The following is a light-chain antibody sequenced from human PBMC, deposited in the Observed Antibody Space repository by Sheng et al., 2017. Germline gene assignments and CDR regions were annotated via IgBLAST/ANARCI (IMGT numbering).Light chain of an antibody. V-gene: IGKV1-12*01. J-gene: IGKJ4*01. CDR2: GAS. CDR1: HVVSTW. Sequence: DIQMTQSPSSVSASVGDSLTITCRASHVVSTWLAWYQQKPGKAPKLLIYGASRLHDGVPSRFSGSASGTDFTLTITSLQPEDFATYFCQQLNSYPLTFGGGTKVEIK. CDR3: QQLNSYPLT.